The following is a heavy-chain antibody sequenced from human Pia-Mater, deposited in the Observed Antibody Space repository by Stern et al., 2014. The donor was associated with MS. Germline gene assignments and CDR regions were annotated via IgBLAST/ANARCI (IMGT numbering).Heavy chain of an antibody. J-gene: IGHJ4*02. V-gene: IGHV5-51*04. Sequence: MQLVQSGAEVKKPGESLRISCEVSGYRVTKNWIGWGRQMPGKGLEWMGLIYPGASEPRYSPPFQAQVPLLADRPNPPASLQWSSLKASDPAIYYCARRGDGYMGIDYWGQGTLVTVSS. CDR3: ARRGDGYMGIDY. CDR2: IYPGASEP. CDR1: GYRVTKNW. D-gene: IGHD5-24*01.